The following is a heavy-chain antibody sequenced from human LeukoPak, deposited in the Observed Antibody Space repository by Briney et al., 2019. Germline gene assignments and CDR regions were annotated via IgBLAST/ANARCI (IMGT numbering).Heavy chain of an antibody. J-gene: IGHJ4*02. CDR3: AKAREAGAAGTTRYYFDY. CDR2: ISGSGGST. V-gene: IGHV3-23*01. Sequence: PGGSLRLSCAASGFTFSSYAMSWVRQAPGEGLEWVSAISGSGGSTYYADSVKGRFTISRDNSKNTLYLQMNSLRAEDTAVYYCAKAREAGAAGTTRYYFDYWGQGTLVTVSS. D-gene: IGHD6-13*01. CDR1: GFTFSSYA.